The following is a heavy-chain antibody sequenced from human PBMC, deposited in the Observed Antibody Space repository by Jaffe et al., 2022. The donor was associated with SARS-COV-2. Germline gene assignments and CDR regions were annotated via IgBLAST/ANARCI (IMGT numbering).Heavy chain of an antibody. CDR2: IYYSGST. Sequence: QVQLQESGPGLVKPSETLSLTCTVSGGSISSYYWSWIRQPPGKGLEWIGYIYYSGSTNYNPSLKSRVTISVDTSKNQFSLKLSSVTAADTAVYYCARGRIAVAGLGWFDPWGQGTLVTVSS. D-gene: IGHD6-19*01. V-gene: IGHV4-59*01. J-gene: IGHJ5*02. CDR3: ARGRIAVAGLGWFDP. CDR1: GGSISSYY.